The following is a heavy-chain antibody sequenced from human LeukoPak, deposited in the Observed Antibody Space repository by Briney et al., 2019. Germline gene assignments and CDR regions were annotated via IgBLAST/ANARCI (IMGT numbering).Heavy chain of an antibody. Sequence: SETLSLTCAVSGGSISSGGYSWSWIRQPPGKGLEWIGYIYHSGSTYYNPSLKSRVTISVDRSKNQFSLKLSSVTAADTAVYYCARSRGVAGMFYYGMDVWGQGTTVTVSS. J-gene: IGHJ6*01. V-gene: IGHV4-30-2*01. CDR1: GGSISSGGYS. CDR3: ARSRGVAGMFYYGMDV. CDR2: IYHSGST. D-gene: IGHD6-19*01.